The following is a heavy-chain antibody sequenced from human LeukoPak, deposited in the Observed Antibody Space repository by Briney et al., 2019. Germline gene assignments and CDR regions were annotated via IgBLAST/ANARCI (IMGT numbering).Heavy chain of an antibody. CDR3: ARDTVYCGGDCYRYGMDV. CDR2: ISSNGGST. CDR1: GFTFSSYA. Sequence: HPGGSLRLSCAASGFTFSSYAMHWVRQAPGKGLEYVSAISSNGGSTYYANSVKGRFTISRDNSKNTLYLQMGSLRAEDMAVYYCARDTVYCGGDCYRYGMDVWGQGTTVTVSS. J-gene: IGHJ6*02. D-gene: IGHD2-21*02. V-gene: IGHV3-64*01.